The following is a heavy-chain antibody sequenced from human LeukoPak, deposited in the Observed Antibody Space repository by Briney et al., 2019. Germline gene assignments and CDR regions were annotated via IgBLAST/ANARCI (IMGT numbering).Heavy chain of an antibody. D-gene: IGHD3-10*01. J-gene: IGHJ4*02. CDR3: ARDFRYYYGSGGFDY. CDR2: ISSSGSTI. CDR1: GFTFSSYE. V-gene: IGHV3-48*03. Sequence: GGSLRLSCAACGFTFSSYEMNWVRQAPGKGLEWVSYISSSGSTIYYADSVKGRFTISRDDAKNSLYLQMNSLRAEDTAVYYCARDFRYYYGSGGFDYWGQGTLVTVSS.